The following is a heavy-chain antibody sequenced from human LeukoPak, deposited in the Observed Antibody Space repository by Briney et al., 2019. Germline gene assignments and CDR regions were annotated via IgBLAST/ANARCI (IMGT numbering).Heavy chain of an antibody. V-gene: IGHV4-34*01. D-gene: IGHD4-17*01. J-gene: IGHJ4*02. CDR2: INHSGST. Sequence: SETLSLTCAVYGGSFSGYYWSWIRQPPGKGLEWIGEINHSGSTNYNPSLKSRVTISVDTSKNQFSLKLSSVTAADTAVYYCAREPHYGDFFDYWGQGTLVTVSS. CDR3: AREPHYGDFFDY. CDR1: GGSFSGYY.